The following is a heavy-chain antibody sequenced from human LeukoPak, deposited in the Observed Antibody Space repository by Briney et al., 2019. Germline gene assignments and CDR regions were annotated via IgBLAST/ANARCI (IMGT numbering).Heavy chain of an antibody. CDR2: ISDSGTTI. Sequence: GGSLRLSCAASGFTVSSNYMSWVRQAPGKGLEWVSYISDSGTTIYYADSVKGRFTGSRDNAKNSLFLQMNSLRAEDTAVYYCARDRRYNHYYYMDVWGKGTTVTVSS. V-gene: IGHV3-11*04. CDR1: GFTVSSNY. CDR3: ARDRRYNHYYYMDV. J-gene: IGHJ6*03.